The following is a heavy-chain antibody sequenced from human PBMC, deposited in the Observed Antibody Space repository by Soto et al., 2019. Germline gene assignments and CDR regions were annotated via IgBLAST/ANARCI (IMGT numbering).Heavy chain of an antibody. Sequence: GYSFTSYWISWVRQMPGKGLEWMGRIDPSDSYTNYSPSFQGHVTISADKSISTAYLQWSSLKASDTAMYFCAADGAQYYYGMDVWGQGTTVTVSS. CDR3: AADGAQYYYGMDV. CDR1: GYSFTSYW. D-gene: IGHD3-10*01. CDR2: IDPSDSYT. V-gene: IGHV5-10-1*01. J-gene: IGHJ6*02.